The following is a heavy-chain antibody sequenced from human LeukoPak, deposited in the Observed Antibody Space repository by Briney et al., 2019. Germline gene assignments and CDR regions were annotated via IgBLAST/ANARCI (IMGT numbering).Heavy chain of an antibody. V-gene: IGHV3-23*01. Sequence: GGSLRLSCAASGFTFSSYAMSWVRQAPGKGLEWVSTIGDSGGSTYYADSVKGRFTISRDSSKNTLYLQMNSLRAEDTAVYYCANGLYYMDVWGKGTTVTVSS. CDR3: ANGLYYMDV. CDR1: GFTFSSYA. J-gene: IGHJ6*03. CDR2: IGDSGGST.